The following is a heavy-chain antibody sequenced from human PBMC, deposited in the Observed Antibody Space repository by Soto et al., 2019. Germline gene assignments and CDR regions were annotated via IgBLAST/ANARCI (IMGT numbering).Heavy chain of an antibody. V-gene: IGHV3-30-3*01. CDR3: AREFYAGNDY. J-gene: IGHJ4*02. D-gene: IGHD6-13*01. CDR1: GFTFSSYA. Sequence: PGGSLRLSCAASGFTFSSYAMHWVRQAPGKGLEWVAVISYDGSNKYYADSVKGRFTISRDNSKNTLYLQMNSLRAEDTAVYYCAREFYAGNDYWGQGTLVTVSS. CDR2: ISYDGSNK.